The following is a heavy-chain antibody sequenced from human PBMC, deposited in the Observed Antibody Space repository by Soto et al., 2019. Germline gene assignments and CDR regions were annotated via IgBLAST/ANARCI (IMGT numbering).Heavy chain of an antibody. CDR1: GNSISSGYY. CDR2: IYRSGST. V-gene: IGHV4-38-2*01. J-gene: IGHJ5*02. Sequence: TIPRTCAVAGNSISSGYYWDYIRQPQGKGLEWIGSIYRSGSTYYNPCLKSRVTISVDTSKNQFSLKLSSVTAADTAWYYCARRLGGGRTTIFLVVPYNRVEPRGQGALVSVPT. CDR3: ARRLGGGRTTIFLVVPYNRVEP. D-gene: IGHD3-3*01.